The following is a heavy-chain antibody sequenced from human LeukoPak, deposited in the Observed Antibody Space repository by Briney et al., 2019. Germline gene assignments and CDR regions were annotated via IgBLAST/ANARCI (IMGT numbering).Heavy chain of an antibody. V-gene: IGHV3-7*01. CDR3: ARSYYYDSSHTADY. CDR2: IKQDGGET. Sequence: GGSLRLSCEGFGLSFSRDWMSWVRQAPGKGLEWVANIKQDGGETYYGDSVKGRFTISRDNAKNSLYLQMNSLRAEDTAVYYCARSYYYDSSHTADYWGQGTLVTVSS. J-gene: IGHJ4*02. D-gene: IGHD3-22*01. CDR1: GLSFSRDW.